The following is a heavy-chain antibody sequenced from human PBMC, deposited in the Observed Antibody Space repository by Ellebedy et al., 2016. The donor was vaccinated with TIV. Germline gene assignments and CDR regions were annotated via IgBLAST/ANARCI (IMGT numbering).Heavy chain of an antibody. Sequence: MPSETLSLTCTVSGGSISRGSYYWNWIRQYPGKGLEWIGYTYYSGSTYYTPSLKSRVNVSVATSKNQFTLKLSSVTAADTAGYYCARGKFAAAGIDYWGQGTLVTVSS. D-gene: IGHD6-13*01. CDR2: TYYSGST. V-gene: IGHV4-31*03. CDR1: GGSISRGSYY. CDR3: ARGKFAAAGIDY. J-gene: IGHJ4*02.